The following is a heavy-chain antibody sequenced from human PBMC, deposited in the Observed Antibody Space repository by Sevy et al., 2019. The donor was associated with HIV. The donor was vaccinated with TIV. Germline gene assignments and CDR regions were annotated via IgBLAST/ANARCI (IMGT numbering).Heavy chain of an antibody. V-gene: IGHV3-30*04. CDR2: ISYEGSNE. CDR1: TFTFGHYA. J-gene: IGHJ4*01. D-gene: IGHD6-13*01. CDR3: ASDWGASRAAVLYYFDV. Sequence: GGSLRLSCAASTFTFGHYAMHWVRQAPGKGLQWVAGISYEGSNEYYTDSVKGRFTISRDNSKNTLNLEMKNLRVEDTALYYCASDWGASRAAVLYYFDVWGQGIPVTVSS.